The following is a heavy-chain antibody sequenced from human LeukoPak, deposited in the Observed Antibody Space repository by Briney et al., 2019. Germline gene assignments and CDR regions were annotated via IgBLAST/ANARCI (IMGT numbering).Heavy chain of an antibody. Sequence: PSETQSLTCTVSGGSVSSGDYYWSWIRQPPGKGLEWIGYIYYSGSTYYNPSLKSRITISVDTSKNQFSLKLSSVTAADTALYYCARGITRRRTFDIWGQGTMVTVSS. CDR1: GGSVSSGDYY. CDR2: IYYSGST. CDR3: ARGITRRRTFDI. V-gene: IGHV4-30-4*01. J-gene: IGHJ3*02. D-gene: IGHD3-10*01.